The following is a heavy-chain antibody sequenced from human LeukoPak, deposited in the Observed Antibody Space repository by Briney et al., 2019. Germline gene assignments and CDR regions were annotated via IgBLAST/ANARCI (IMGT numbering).Heavy chain of an antibody. Sequence: SETLSFTCAVAGGSISSSNWVSLVRQPPGKGLEWIGKIYHSGSTNYNPSLKSRVTISVDKSKNQFSLKLTSVTAADTAVYYCAQAFGSGSSYYYGMDVWGQGTTVTVSS. CDR3: AQAFGSGSSYYYGMDV. D-gene: IGHD3-10*01. J-gene: IGHJ6*02. CDR2: IYHSGST. V-gene: IGHV4-4*02. CDR1: GGSISSSNW.